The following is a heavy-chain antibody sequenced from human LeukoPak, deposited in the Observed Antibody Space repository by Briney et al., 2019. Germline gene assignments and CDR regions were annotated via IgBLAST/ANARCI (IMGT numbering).Heavy chain of an antibody. J-gene: IGHJ3*02. CDR3: AKDQAQLAVAGHDAFDI. CDR1: GFTFSSYA. CDR2: ISGSGGST. D-gene: IGHD6-19*01. V-gene: IGHV3-23*01. Sequence: PGGSLRLSCAASGFTFSSYAMSWVRQAPGKGLEWVSAISGSGGSTYYADSVKGRFTISRDNSKNTLYLQMNSLGAEDTAVYYCAKDQAQLAVAGHDAFDIWGQGTMVTVSS.